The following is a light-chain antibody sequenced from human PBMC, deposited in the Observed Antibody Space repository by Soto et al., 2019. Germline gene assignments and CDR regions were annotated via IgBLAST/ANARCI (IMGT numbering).Light chain of an antibody. CDR1: QTVGGAY. CDR3: QQCATAPLT. J-gene: IGKJ4*01. V-gene: IGKV3-20*01. CDR2: DAS. Sequence: EIVLTQSPGTLSLSPGERATLSCRASQTVGGAYLAWYQQKPGQPPRLLIDDASRRATGIPDRFSGDGSGTDFTLTISRLEPEDFAVYYCQQCATAPLTFGGGTTVEI.